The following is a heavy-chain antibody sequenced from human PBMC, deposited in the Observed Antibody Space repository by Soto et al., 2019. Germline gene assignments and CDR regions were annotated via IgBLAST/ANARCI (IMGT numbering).Heavy chain of an antibody. CDR3: ARGCLKRTPGGGWFDP. CDR1: GGTFSSYA. J-gene: IGHJ5*02. CDR2: IIPIFGTA. V-gene: IGHV1-69*13. D-gene: IGHD3-16*01. Sequence: ASVKVSCKASGGTFSSYAISWVRQAPGQGLEWMGGIIPIFGTANYAQKFQGRVTITADESTSTAYMELSSLRSEDTAVYYCARGCLKRTPGGGWFDPWGQGTLVTVSS.